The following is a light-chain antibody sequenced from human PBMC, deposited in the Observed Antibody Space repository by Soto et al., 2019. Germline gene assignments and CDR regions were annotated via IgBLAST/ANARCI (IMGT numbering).Light chain of an antibody. Sequence: QSALTQPASVSGSPGQSITISCTGTSSDVGAYNYVSWYQQHPVKAPRLMIYDGSIRPSGVSNRFSGCKSGSTASLTISGLQAEDEADYFCSSYSSSGTLVFGGGTKVTVL. V-gene: IGLV2-14*01. CDR2: DGS. J-gene: IGLJ2*01. CDR1: SSDVGAYNY. CDR3: SSYSSSGTLV.